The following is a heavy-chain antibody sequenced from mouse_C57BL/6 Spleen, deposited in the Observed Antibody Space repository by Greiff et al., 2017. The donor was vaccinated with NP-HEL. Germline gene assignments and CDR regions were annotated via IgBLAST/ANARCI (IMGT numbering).Heavy chain of an antibody. V-gene: IGHV1-4*01. CDR1: GYTFTSYT. CDR3: ARYSNGAMDY. CDR2: INPSSGYT. Sequence: VQVVESGAELARPGASVKMSCKASGYTFTSYTMHWVKQRPGQGLEWIGYINPSSGYTKYNQKFKDKATLTADKSSSTAYMQLSSLTSEDSAVYYCARYSNGAMDYWGQGTSVTVSS. D-gene: IGHD2-5*01. J-gene: IGHJ4*01.